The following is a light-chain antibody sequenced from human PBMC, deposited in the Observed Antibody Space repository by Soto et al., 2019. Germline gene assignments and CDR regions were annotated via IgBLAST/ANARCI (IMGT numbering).Light chain of an antibody. V-gene: IGLV1-40*01. CDR2: VNS. CDR3: QSYDSSLSGSK. CDR1: SSNIGAGYD. Sequence: QSVLTQPPSVSGAPGQRVTISCTGSSSNIGAGYDVHWYQQLPGTAPKLLIYVNSNRPSGVPDRFSGSKSGTSASLAITGLQAEDEADYYCQSYDSSLSGSKFGGGTKLTVL. J-gene: IGLJ2*01.